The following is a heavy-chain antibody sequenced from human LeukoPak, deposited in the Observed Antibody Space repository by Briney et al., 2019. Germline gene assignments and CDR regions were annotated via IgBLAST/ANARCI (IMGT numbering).Heavy chain of an antibody. CDR3: ARGRRSGLSGAVDH. D-gene: IGHD6-19*01. CDR2: VTHSGSI. Sequence: PSETLSLTCAVYGGPFSAYYWFWNRQPPGKGLEWIGEVTHSGSINYNPSLKSRITISVDTSKNQFSLRVTSVTAADTAVYYCARGRRSGLSGAVDHWGQGTLVTVSS. CDR1: GGPFSAYY. J-gene: IGHJ5*02. V-gene: IGHV4-34*01.